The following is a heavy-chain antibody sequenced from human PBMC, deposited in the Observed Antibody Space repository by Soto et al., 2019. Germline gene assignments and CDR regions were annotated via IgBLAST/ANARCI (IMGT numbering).Heavy chain of an antibody. CDR1: GGSISSSSYY. J-gene: IGHJ3*02. D-gene: IGHD3-3*01. V-gene: IGHV4-39*01. Sequence: SETLSLTCTVSGGSISSSSYYWGWIRQPPGKGLEWIGSIYYSGSTYYNPSLKSRVTISVDTSKNQFSLKLGSVTAADTAVYYCARSAHYYDFWSGYYKGAFDIWGQGTMVTVSS. CDR2: IYYSGST. CDR3: ARSAHYYDFWSGYYKGAFDI.